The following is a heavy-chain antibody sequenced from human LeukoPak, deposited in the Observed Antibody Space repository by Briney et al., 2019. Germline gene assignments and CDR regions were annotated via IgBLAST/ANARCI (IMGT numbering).Heavy chain of an antibody. V-gene: IGHV1-2*02. CDR2: INPNSGGT. J-gene: IGHJ3*02. CDR1: GYTFTGYY. D-gene: IGHD4-17*01. Sequence: ASVKVSCKASGYTFTGYYMHWVRQAPGQGLEWMGWINPNSGGTNYAQKFQGRVTMTRDTSISTAYMELSRLRSDDTAVYYCARGATVTTHRNDAFDIWGQGTMVTVSS. CDR3: ARGATVTTHRNDAFDI.